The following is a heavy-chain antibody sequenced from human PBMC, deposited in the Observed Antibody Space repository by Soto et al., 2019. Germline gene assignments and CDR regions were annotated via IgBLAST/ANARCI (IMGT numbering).Heavy chain of an antibody. Sequence: GESLKISCKGSGYSFTSYWISGVRQMPGKGLGWMGRIDPSDSYTNYSPSFQGHVTISADKSISTAYLQWSSLKASDTAMYYCAIIAVAGTDYYYGMDVWGQGTTVTVSS. CDR3: AIIAVAGTDYYYGMDV. J-gene: IGHJ6*02. CDR2: IDPSDSYT. V-gene: IGHV5-10-1*01. D-gene: IGHD6-19*01. CDR1: GYSFTSYW.